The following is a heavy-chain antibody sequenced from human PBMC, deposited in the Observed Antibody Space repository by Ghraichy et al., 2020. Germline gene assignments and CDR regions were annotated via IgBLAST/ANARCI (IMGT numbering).Heavy chain of an antibody. CDR2: IYYSGST. CDR1: GGSISSCGYS. CDR3: ARDDRPTVIDFDY. V-gene: IGHV4-30-4*07. J-gene: IGHJ4*02. Sequence: SETLSLTCAVSGGSISSCGYSWSWIRQPPGKGLEWIGYIYYSGSTYYNPSLKSRVTISVDTSKNQFSLKLSSVTAADTAVYYCARDDRPTVIDFDYWSQG. D-gene: IGHD4-17*01.